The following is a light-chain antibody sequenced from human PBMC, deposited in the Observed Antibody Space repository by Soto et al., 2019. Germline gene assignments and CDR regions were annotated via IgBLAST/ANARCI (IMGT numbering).Light chain of an antibody. CDR1: QSVSSSY. Sequence: EIVLTQSPGTLSLSPGERATLSCRASQSVSSSYLAWYQQKPGQAPRHLIYGASSRTTGIPDRFSGSGSETDFTLTISRLEPEDFAVYYCQQYGSSPYTFGQGTKLEIK. V-gene: IGKV3-20*01. J-gene: IGKJ2*01. CDR2: GAS. CDR3: QQYGSSPYT.